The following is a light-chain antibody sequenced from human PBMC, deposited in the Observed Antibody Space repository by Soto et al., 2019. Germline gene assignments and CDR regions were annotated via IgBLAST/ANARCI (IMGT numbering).Light chain of an antibody. CDR3: GSWDSSLSAYV. V-gene: IGLV1-51*01. CDR1: SSNIGGNS. CDR2: DDN. Sequence: QSVMTQPPSVSAAPGQKVTISCSGSSSNIGGNSVSWYQQLPGTAPKLLIYDDNKRPSGIPDRFSGSKSCTSATLGITGFQTGDDADYYCGSWDSSLSAYVFGTGTQLTVL. J-gene: IGLJ1*01.